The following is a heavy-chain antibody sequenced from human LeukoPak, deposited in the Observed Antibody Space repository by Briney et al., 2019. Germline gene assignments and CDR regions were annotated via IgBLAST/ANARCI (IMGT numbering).Heavy chain of an antibody. CDR3: ARDRIGSIAARLNNWFDP. Sequence: PGGSLRLSCAASGFTFSSYGMHWVRQAPGEGLEWVAFIWYDGSNKYYADSVKGRFTISRDNSKNTLYLQMNSLRAEDTAVYYCARDRIGSIAARLNNWFDPWGQGTLVTVSS. J-gene: IGHJ5*02. V-gene: IGHV3-33*01. D-gene: IGHD6-6*01. CDR1: GFTFSSYG. CDR2: IWYDGSNK.